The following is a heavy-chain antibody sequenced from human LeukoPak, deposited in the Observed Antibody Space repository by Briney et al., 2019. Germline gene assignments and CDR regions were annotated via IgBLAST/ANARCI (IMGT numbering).Heavy chain of an antibody. CDR1: GFTFSSYE. CDR2: TSSSGSTI. V-gene: IGHV3-48*03. D-gene: IGHD3-10*01. J-gene: IGHJ4*02. CDR3: ARGAGYYYGSGSYYGY. Sequence: GGSLRLSCAASGFTFSSYEMNWVRQAPGKGLEWVSYTSSSGSTIYYADSVKGRFTISRDNAKNSLYLQMNSLRAEDTAVYYCARGAGYYYGSGSYYGYWGQGTLVTVSS.